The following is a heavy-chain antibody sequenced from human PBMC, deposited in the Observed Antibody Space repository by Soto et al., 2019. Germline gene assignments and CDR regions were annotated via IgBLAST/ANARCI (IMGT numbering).Heavy chain of an antibody. CDR3: ARDWGSGWYYYYYGMDV. V-gene: IGHV1-3*01. J-gene: IGHJ6*02. CDR2: INAGNGNT. CDR1: GYTFTSYA. D-gene: IGHD6-19*01. Sequence: ASVKVSCKASGYTFTSYAMHWVRQAPGQRLEWMGWINAGNGNTKYSQKFQGRVTITRDTSASTAYMELSSLRSEDTAVYYCARDWGSGWYYYYYGMDVWGQGTTATVSS.